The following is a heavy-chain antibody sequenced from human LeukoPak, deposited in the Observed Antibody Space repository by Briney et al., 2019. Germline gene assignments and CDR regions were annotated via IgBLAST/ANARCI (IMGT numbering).Heavy chain of an antibody. D-gene: IGHD6-13*01. V-gene: IGHV1-24*01. CDR2: FDPEDGET. CDR3: ATAALRRTQYSSSWLTAYYFDY. Sequence: ASVKVSCKVSGYTLTELSMHWVRQAPGKGLEWMGGFDPEDGETIYAQKFQGRVTMTEDTSTDTAYMELSSLRSEDTAVYYCATAALRRTQYSSSWLTAYYFDYWGQGTLVTVSS. CDR1: GYTLTELS. J-gene: IGHJ4*02.